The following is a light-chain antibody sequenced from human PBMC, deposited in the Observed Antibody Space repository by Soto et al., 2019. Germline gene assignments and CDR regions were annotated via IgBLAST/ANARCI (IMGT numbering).Light chain of an antibody. Sequence: EFVLTQSPGTLSLSPGERTTLSCRASQSIDSNLAWYQQKPGQTPRLLIYGASTRPTGIPARFSGSGSGTDFTLTISSLQSEDVAVFYCQQYDNWPRTFGQGTKVDI. J-gene: IGKJ1*01. V-gene: IGKV3D-15*01. CDR2: GAS. CDR3: QQYDNWPRT. CDR1: QSIDSN.